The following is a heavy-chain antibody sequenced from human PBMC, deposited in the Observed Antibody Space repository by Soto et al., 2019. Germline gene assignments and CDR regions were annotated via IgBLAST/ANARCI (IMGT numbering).Heavy chain of an antibody. CDR3: ARIGVSSGHESPDFDS. CDR1: GYTFNFYG. V-gene: IGHV1-18*01. D-gene: IGHD3-16*01. Sequence: ASVKVSCKASGYTFNFYGITWVRQAPGQGLEWMGWISGFNGNTNYAADLQGRVTMTTDTSTSTAYMELRGLRSDDTAVYYCARIGVSSGHESPDFDSWGQGTLVTVS. J-gene: IGHJ4*02. CDR2: ISGFNGNT.